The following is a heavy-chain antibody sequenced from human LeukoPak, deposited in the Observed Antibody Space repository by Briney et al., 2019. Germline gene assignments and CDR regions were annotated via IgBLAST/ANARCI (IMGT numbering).Heavy chain of an antibody. CDR1: GFTFSSYS. CDR3: AKIKSPGIVGATFNDY. J-gene: IGHJ4*02. D-gene: IGHD1-26*01. V-gene: IGHV3-21*01. Sequence: GGSLRLSCAASGFTFSSYSMNWVRQAPGKGLEWVSSISSSSSYIYYADSVKGRFTISRDNAKNSLYLQMNSLRAEDTAVYYCAKIKSPGIVGATFNDYWGQGTLVTVSS. CDR2: ISSSSSYI.